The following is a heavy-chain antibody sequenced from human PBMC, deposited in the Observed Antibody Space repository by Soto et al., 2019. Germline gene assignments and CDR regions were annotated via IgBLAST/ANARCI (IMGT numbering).Heavy chain of an antibody. V-gene: IGHV5-51*01. Sequence: GESLKNSCKGSGYSFTSYWIGWVRQMPGKGLEWMGIIYPGDSDTRYSPSFQGQVTISADKSISTAYLQWSSLKASDTAMYYCARADCSSTSCYPHYYYYYGMDVWGQGTTVTVSS. D-gene: IGHD2-2*01. CDR3: ARADCSSTSCYPHYYYYYGMDV. J-gene: IGHJ6*02. CDR2: IYPGDSDT. CDR1: GYSFTSYW.